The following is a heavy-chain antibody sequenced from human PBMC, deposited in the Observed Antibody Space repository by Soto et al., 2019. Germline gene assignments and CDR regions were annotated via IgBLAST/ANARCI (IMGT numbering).Heavy chain of an antibody. V-gene: IGHV4-59*01. J-gene: IGHJ4*02. CDR3: ARNGGYYYFDY. D-gene: IGHD5-12*01. CDR1: GGPISSYY. Sequence: QVQLQESGPGLVKPSETLSLTCTVSGGPISSYYWSWIRQPPGKGLEWIGYIYYSGSTNYNPSLKSRVTISVDTSKNQFSLKLSSVTAADTAVYYCARNGGYYYFDYWGQGTLVTVSS. CDR2: IYYSGST.